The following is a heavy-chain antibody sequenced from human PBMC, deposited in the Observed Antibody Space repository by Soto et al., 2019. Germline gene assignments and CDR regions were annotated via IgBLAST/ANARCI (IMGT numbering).Heavy chain of an antibody. CDR3: AKTRQAAVGTEFFDL. CDR1: VFTFSNFA. CDR2: VSGGGSAS. V-gene: IGHV3-23*01. D-gene: IGHD6-13*01. J-gene: IGHJ4*02. Sequence: GSLRLSCAGSVFTFSNFAMGWVRQAPGKGPEWVSSVSGGGSASFSADSVRGRFSVSRDNSKNTLFLQMNTLRVEDTAVYYCAKTRQAAVGTEFFDLWGQGTQVIVSS.